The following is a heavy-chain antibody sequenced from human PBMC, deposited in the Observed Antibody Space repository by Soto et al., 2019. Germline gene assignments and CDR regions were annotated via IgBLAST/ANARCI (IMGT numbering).Heavy chain of an antibody. CDR2: INTNNGNT. CDR1: GYTFSDYG. Sequence: ASVKVSCKTSGYTFSDYGVSWVRQAPGQGLEWMGWINTNNGNTKYEQKFQGRVTMSRDTSISTAYMELSRLRFDDTAVYYCARAMDVWGQGTTVTVSS. CDR3: ARAMDV. V-gene: IGHV1-18*01. J-gene: IGHJ6*02.